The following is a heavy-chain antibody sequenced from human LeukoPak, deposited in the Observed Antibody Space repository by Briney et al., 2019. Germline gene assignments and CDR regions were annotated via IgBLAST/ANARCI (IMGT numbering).Heavy chain of an antibody. CDR2: ISRRGDTT. Sequence: GGSLRLSCGASGFTFSNYAMNWVRQVPGKGLEWLSGISRRGDTTYYTDSVKGRFTISRDNSNNTLYLQMNTLRADDTAVYYCSRATGPNSFRYIEYWGQGTLVTVSS. V-gene: IGHV3-23*01. J-gene: IGHJ4*02. CDR1: GFTFSNYA. D-gene: IGHD3-9*01. CDR3: SRATGPNSFRYIEY.